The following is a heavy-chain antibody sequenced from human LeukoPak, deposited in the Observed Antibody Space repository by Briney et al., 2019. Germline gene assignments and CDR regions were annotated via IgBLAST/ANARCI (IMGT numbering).Heavy chain of an antibody. Sequence: PSETLSLTCSVSGGSISPYYWSWIRQPPGKGLEWIGYIYYSGTTNYNPSLQSRVTISVATSKNQFSLKLSSVTAADTALYYCARDRASAGGSDYWGQGTLVTVSS. V-gene: IGHV4-59*01. CDR1: GGSISPYY. CDR2: IYYSGTT. CDR3: ARDRASAGGSDY. J-gene: IGHJ4*02. D-gene: IGHD2-15*01.